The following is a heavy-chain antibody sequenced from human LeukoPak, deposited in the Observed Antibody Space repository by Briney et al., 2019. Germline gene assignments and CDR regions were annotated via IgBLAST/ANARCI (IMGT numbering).Heavy chain of an antibody. D-gene: IGHD3-22*01. Sequence: ASVKVSCKASGGTFSSYAISWVRQAPGQGLEWMGGIIPIFGTANYAQKFQGRVTITADKSTSTAYMELSSLRSEDTAVYYCASKSGSSGYYPDAEYFQHWGQGTLVTVSS. CDR3: ASKSGSSGYYPDAEYFQH. V-gene: IGHV1-69*06. J-gene: IGHJ1*01. CDR1: GGTFSSYA. CDR2: IIPIFGTA.